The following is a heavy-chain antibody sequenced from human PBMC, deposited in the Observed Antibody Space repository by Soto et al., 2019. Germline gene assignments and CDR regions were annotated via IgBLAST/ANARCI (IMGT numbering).Heavy chain of an antibody. CDR3: AKGVVVVVTASLDF. V-gene: IGHV3-23*01. J-gene: IGHJ4*02. Sequence: PGGSLGLSCAASGFTFTSHAMTWVRQAPGKGLEWVSGISGTGASTYYADSVKGRFSISRDNSKNTVSLQMSSLRAEDTAIYYCAKGVVVVVTASLDFWGQGTLVTVSS. CDR1: GFTFTSHA. D-gene: IGHD2-21*02. CDR2: ISGTGAST.